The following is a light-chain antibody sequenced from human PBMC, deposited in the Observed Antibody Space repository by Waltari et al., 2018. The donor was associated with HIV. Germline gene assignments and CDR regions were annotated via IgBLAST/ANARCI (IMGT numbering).Light chain of an antibody. CDR2: STY. V-gene: IGLV8-61*01. J-gene: IGLJ3*02. CDR1: SDSVSINYY. CDR3: ALYMTGAKWV. Sequence: QTVVTQEPSFSVSPGGTVTLTCALNSDSVSINYYPGWFQQTPGQAPRPLISSTYSRPSGVPDRFSGSILGNKAALTITGAQADDDSVYFCALYMTGAKWVFGGGTKLTVL.